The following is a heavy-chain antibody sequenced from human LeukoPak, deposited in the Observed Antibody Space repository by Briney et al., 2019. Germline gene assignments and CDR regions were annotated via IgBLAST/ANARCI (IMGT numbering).Heavy chain of an antibody. V-gene: IGHV3-74*01. Sequence: PGGSLRLSCAASGFTFSSYWMQWVRQAPGEGLVWVSRINSDGSTTNYADSVKGRFTISRDNAKNTPYLQMNSLRDEDTAVYYCTRTGDYYYAYWGQGTLVTVSS. CDR3: TRTGDYYYAY. D-gene: IGHD3-3*01. CDR1: GFTFSSYW. J-gene: IGHJ4*02. CDR2: INSDGSTT.